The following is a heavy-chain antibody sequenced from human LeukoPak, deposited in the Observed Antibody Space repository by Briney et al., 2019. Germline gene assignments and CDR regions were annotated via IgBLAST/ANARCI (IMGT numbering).Heavy chain of an antibody. CDR1: GFTFSNYW. D-gene: IGHD1-26*01. CDR3: ARGGSYWAY. V-gene: IGHV3-7*01. CDR2: MKQDGSEK. Sequence: GGSLRLSCAASGFTFSNYWMTWVRQAPGKGLEWVANMKQDGSEKYYVDSVKGRFTISRDNAKNSLYLQMNSLRAEDTAVYYCARGGSYWAYWGQGTLVTGS. J-gene: IGHJ4*02.